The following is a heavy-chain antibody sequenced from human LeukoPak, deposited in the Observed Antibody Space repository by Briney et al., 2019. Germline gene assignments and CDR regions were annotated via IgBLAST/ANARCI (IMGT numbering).Heavy chain of an antibody. CDR1: GFTFGDYA. Sequence: CTASGFTFGDYAMSWVRQAPGKGLEWVSGINWNGGSTGYADSVKGRFTISRDNAKNSLYLQMNSLRAEDTALYYCAXXXXPGXVGPQAFDYWGQGTLVTVSS. CDR3: AXXXXPGXVGPQAFDY. V-gene: IGHV3-20*04. D-gene: IGHD1-26*01. CDR2: INWNGGST. J-gene: IGHJ4*02.